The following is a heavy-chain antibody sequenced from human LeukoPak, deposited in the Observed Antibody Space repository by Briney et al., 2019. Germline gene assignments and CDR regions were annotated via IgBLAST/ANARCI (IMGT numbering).Heavy chain of an antibody. Sequence: GASVKVSCKASGYTFTSYGISWVRQAPGQGLEWMGWISAYSGNTNYAQRLQGRVTMTTDTSTSTAYMELRSLRSDDTAVYYCARESCSSTSCYLRYYYGMDVWGQGTTVTVSS. CDR2: ISAYSGNT. J-gene: IGHJ6*02. D-gene: IGHD2-2*01. CDR3: ARESCSSTSCYLRYYYGMDV. V-gene: IGHV1-18*01. CDR1: GYTFTSYG.